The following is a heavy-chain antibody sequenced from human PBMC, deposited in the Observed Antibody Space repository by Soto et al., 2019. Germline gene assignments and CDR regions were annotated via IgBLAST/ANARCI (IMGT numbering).Heavy chain of an antibody. Sequence: GGSLSLSCAASGFHFSSYGMHWVRQAPGKGLEWVAVIWYDGSNKYYADSVKGRFTISRDNSKNTLYLQMNSLRAEDTAVYYCARDPSQYDFWSGYNDYWGQGTLVTVSS. D-gene: IGHD3-3*01. CDR2: IWYDGSNK. V-gene: IGHV3-33*01. J-gene: IGHJ4*02. CDR3: ARDPSQYDFWSGYNDY. CDR1: GFHFSSYG.